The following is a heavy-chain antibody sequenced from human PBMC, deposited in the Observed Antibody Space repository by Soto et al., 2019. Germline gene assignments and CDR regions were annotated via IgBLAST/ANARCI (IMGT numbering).Heavy chain of an antibody. CDR3: ARQGSMVRGVSLGYYYYGMDV. D-gene: IGHD3-10*01. Sequence: SDTRSLTCTVSGGSISSYYWSWIRQPAGKGLEWIGRIYTSGSTNYNPSLKSRVTMSVDTSKNQFSLKLSSVTAADTAVYYCARQGSMVRGVSLGYYYYGMDVWGQGTTVTVSS. J-gene: IGHJ6*02. V-gene: IGHV4-4*07. CDR2: IYTSGST. CDR1: GGSISSYY.